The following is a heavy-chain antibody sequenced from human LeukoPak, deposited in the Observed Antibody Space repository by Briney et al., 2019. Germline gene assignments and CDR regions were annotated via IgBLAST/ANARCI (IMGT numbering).Heavy chain of an antibody. CDR1: GYTLNELS. V-gene: IGHV1-24*01. CDR3: TIPNRAFGGAFEI. D-gene: IGHD2-15*01. Sequence: ASVKVSCQVFGYTLNELSMHWVRQTPGEGLEWMGSFDPEDGDAIYAQKFQGRVTMTEDTVTDTASMELSRLTSEDTAVYYCTIPNRAFGGAFEIWGRGTMVTVSS. CDR2: FDPEDGDA. J-gene: IGHJ3*02.